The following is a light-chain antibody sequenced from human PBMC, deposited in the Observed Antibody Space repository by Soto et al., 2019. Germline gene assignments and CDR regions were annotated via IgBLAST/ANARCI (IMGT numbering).Light chain of an antibody. V-gene: IGKV3-20*01. CDR3: QQYGRSPPFS. Sequence: EIVLTQSPGTLSLSPRERATLSCRASQNVGSNYLAWYQQRPDQAPRLLIYAASTRASGIPDRFSGFGSGTDFTLIISNLEPEDFAVYYCQQYGRSPPFSFGPGTKVDV. CDR1: QNVGSNY. J-gene: IGKJ3*01. CDR2: AAS.